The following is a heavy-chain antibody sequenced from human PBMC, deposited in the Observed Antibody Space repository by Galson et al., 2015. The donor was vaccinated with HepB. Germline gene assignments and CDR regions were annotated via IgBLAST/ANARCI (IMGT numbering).Heavy chain of an antibody. Sequence: SVKVSCKASGGTFSSYAISWVRQAPGQGLEWMGGIIPIFGTANYAQKFQGRVTITADESTSTAYMELSSLRSEDTAVYYCARAHYYDSSGYYSRACAFDIWGQGAMVTVSS. CDR2: IIPIFGTA. D-gene: IGHD3-22*01. CDR1: GGTFSSYA. V-gene: IGHV1-69*13. J-gene: IGHJ3*02. CDR3: ARAHYYDSSGYYSRACAFDI.